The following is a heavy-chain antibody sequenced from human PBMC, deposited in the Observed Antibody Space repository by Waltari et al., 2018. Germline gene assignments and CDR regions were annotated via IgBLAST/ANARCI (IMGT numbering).Heavy chain of an antibody. V-gene: IGHV1-46*01. CDR1: GYTFTSYH. CDR2: INPSGGST. Sequence: QVQLVQSGAEVKKPGASVKVSCKASGYTFTSYHMHWVLQAPGQGLEWMGTINPSGGSTTYAQKFQGRVTMTRDTSTSTVYMELSSLRSEDTAVYYCAREYCSGGNCDAHYYYYYSMDVWGKGTTVTVSS. D-gene: IGHD2-15*01. CDR3: AREYCSGGNCDAHYYYYYSMDV. J-gene: IGHJ6*03.